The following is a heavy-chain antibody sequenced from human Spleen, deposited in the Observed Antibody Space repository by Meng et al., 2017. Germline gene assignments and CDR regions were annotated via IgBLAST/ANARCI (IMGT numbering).Heavy chain of an antibody. Sequence: LREWGVGLLKPSETLSLTCAVYGGSFSGYYWSWIRQPPGKGLEWIGEINHSGSTNYNPSLKSRVTISVDTSKNQFSLKLSSVTAADTAVYYCARPSRYNWFDPWGQGTLVTVSS. J-gene: IGHJ5*02. V-gene: IGHV4-34*01. D-gene: IGHD6-6*01. CDR1: GGSFSGYY. CDR3: ARPSRYNWFDP. CDR2: INHSGST.